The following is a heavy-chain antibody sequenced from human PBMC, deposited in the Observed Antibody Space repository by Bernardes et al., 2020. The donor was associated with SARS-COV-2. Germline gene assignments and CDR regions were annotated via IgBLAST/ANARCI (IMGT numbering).Heavy chain of an antibody. CDR1: GFSFSSYA. Sequence: GGSLRLSCAASGFSFSSYAMNWVRQAPGKGLEWVSAITTSGNPYYADSVKGRFTISRDNAKNALYLQMNSLGVDDTAVYYCGRNLGGDTYGYWWNWGQGVLGTVAS. CDR2: ITTSGNP. J-gene: IGHJ4*02. CDR3: GRNLGGDTYGYWWN. V-gene: IGHV3-23*01. D-gene: IGHD5-18*01.